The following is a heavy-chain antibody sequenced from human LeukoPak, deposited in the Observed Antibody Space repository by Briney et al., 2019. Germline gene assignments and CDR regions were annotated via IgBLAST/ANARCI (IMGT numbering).Heavy chain of an antibody. J-gene: IGHJ6*03. D-gene: IGHD6-19*01. CDR1: GFTFSSYG. Sequence: PGGSLRLSCAASGFTFSSYGMHWVRQAPGKGLEWVAFIRYDGSNKYYADSVKGRFTISRDNSKNTLYLQMNSLRAEDTAVYCCAKVSYSSGWYGSYYYYYYMDVWGKGTTVTVSS. CDR3: AKVSYSSGWYGSYYYYYYMDV. CDR2: IRYDGSNK. V-gene: IGHV3-30*02.